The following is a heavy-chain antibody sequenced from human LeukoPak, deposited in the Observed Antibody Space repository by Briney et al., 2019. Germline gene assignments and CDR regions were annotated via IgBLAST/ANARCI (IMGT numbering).Heavy chain of an antibody. J-gene: IGHJ4*02. Sequence: GGSLRLSCAVSGFTFSNYWMSWVRQAPGKGLEWVSATSGSGGSTYYADSVKGRFTISRDNSKNTLYLQMNSLRAEDTAVYYCASKDYGDYGITDYWGQGTLVTVSS. CDR2: TSGSGGST. D-gene: IGHD4-17*01. CDR3: ASKDYGDYGITDY. CDR1: GFTFSNYW. V-gene: IGHV3-23*01.